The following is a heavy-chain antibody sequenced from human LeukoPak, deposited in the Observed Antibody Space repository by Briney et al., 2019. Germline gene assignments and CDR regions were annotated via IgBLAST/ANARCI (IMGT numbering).Heavy chain of an antibody. Sequence: PSETLSLTCTVSGGSISTYHWSWIRQPPGKGLEWIGYIYTSGSTNYNPSLKSRVTISVDKSKNQCSLNLSSVTAADTAVYYCARLVRGAAAGFDPWGQGTLVTVSS. CDR3: ARLVRGAAAGFDP. V-gene: IGHV4-4*09. J-gene: IGHJ5*02. CDR1: GGSISTYH. D-gene: IGHD6-13*01. CDR2: IYTSGST.